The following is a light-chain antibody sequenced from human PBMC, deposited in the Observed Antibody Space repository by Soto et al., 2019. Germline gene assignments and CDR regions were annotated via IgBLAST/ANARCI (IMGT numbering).Light chain of an antibody. Sequence: DIQMTQSPSSLSASVGDRVTITCRASQGITTDLGWFQQKPGKAPRRLIYAASTVQSGVPSRFSGSGSGTEFTLTISSLQPEEFATYYCLQHNNYPLTFGGGTKVEIK. V-gene: IGKV1-17*01. J-gene: IGKJ4*01. CDR3: LQHNNYPLT. CDR1: QGITTD. CDR2: AAS.